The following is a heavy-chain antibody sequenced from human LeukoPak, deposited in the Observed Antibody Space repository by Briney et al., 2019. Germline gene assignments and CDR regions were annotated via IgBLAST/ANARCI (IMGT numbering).Heavy chain of an antibody. V-gene: IGHV4-31*03. CDR2: IYFSGST. CDR1: GGSISSGGYY. Sequence: SETLSLTCTVSGGSISSGGYYWSWIRQHPGKGLEWIGYIYFSGSTYYNPSLKSRVTISVDTSKNQFSLKLSSVTAADTAVYYCARVRERCSSSWLGATNWFDPWGQGTLVTVSS. J-gene: IGHJ5*02. D-gene: IGHD6-13*01. CDR3: ARVRERCSSSWLGATNWFDP.